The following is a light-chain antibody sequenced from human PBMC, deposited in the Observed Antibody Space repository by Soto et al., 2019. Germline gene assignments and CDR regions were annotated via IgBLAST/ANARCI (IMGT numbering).Light chain of an antibody. CDR2: EVS. J-gene: IGLJ2*01. V-gene: IGLV2-14*01. CDR1: SSDVGGYNY. Sequence: QSVLTQPASVSGSPGQSITISCTGTSSDVGGYNYVSLDQHHPGKAPNLMIYEVSNRTSGVAKRFSGSKSGNASSLAISGLQAEDEDDYFCTSYTSSNTVVFGGGTKLTVL. CDR3: TSYTSSNTVV.